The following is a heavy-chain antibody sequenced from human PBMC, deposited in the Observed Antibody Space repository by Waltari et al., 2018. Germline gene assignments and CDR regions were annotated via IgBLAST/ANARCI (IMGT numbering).Heavy chain of an antibody. CDR2: VNPNGGGT. D-gene: IGHD2-21*02. J-gene: IGHJ4*02. V-gene: IGHV1-2*02. CDR3: AREYCGGDCRLFDY. Sequence: LVQSGAEVMEPGASVQVSCKASRDAAPDHYIHWVRQAPGQGLEWMGWVNPNGGGTKYAQRFAGRIILTWDTSISTAYMAFSGLTSADTAVYFCAREYCGGDCRLFDYWGQGTLVTVSS. CDR1: RDAAPDHY.